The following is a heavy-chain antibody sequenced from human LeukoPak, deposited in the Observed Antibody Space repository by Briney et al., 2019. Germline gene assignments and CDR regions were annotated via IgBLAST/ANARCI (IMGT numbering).Heavy chain of an antibody. J-gene: IGHJ4*02. CDR2: INPNSGGT. CDR1: GYTFTGYY. D-gene: IGHD1-26*01. V-gene: IGHV1-2*02. CDR3: ARDVEYSGSYYSY. Sequence: ASVKVSCKASGYTFTGYYMRWVRQAPGQGLEWMGWINPNSGGTNYAQKFQGRVTMTRDTSISTAYMELSRLRSDDTAVYYCARDVEYSGSYYSYWGQGTLVTVSS.